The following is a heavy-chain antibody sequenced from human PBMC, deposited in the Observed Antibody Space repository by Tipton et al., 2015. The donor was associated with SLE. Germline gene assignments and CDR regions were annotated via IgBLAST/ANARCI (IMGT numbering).Heavy chain of an antibody. D-gene: IGHD2-15*01. Sequence: TLSLTCTVSGGSISSYCWSWIRQPAGKGLEWIGRIYTSGSTNYNPSLKSRVTMSVDTSKNQFSLKLSSVTAADTAVYYCARGLSYCSGGSCYNWFDPWGQGTLVTVSS. J-gene: IGHJ5*02. CDR3: ARGLSYCSGGSCYNWFDP. CDR2: IYTSGST. V-gene: IGHV4-4*07. CDR1: GGSISSYC.